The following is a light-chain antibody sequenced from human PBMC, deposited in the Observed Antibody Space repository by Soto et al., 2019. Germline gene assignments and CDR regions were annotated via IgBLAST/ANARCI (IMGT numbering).Light chain of an antibody. CDR3: QQRSNWPPIT. CDR1: QSVKTF. CDR2: DAS. J-gene: IGKJ5*01. V-gene: IGKV3-11*01. Sequence: EIVLTQSPAALSLSPGERATLSCRASQSVKTFLFWYQQRPGQAPRLLIYDASHRAAGIPARFSGSGFGTDFTLTISSLEPEDAAVYYCQQRSNWPPITFGQGTRLEN.